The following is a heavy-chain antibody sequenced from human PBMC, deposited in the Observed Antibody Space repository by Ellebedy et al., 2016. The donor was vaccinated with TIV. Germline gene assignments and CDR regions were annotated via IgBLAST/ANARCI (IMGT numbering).Heavy chain of an antibody. CDR2: IYTSGST. J-gene: IGHJ4*02. V-gene: IGHV4-4*07. Sequence: MPGGSLRLSCTVSGGSISSYYWSRIRQPAGQGLEWNGRIYTSGSTNYNPSIRSRVTLAVDTPKNEFSLKLSSVTTADTAIYYCARDGVEDYFDYWGQGLLVTVSS. D-gene: IGHD3-10*01. CDR3: ARDGVEDYFDY. CDR1: GGSISSYY.